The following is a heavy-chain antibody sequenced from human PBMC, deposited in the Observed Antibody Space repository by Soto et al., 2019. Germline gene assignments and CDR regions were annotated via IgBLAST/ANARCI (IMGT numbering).Heavy chain of an antibody. D-gene: IGHD2-15*01. CDR3: ARYCSGGSCYGAVPSEEHPEYYCSCYGMDV. CDR2: IIPIFGTA. CDR1: GGTFSSYA. V-gene: IGHV1-69*01. J-gene: IGHJ6*02. Sequence: QVQLVQSGAEVKKPGSSVKVSCKASGGTFSSYAISWVRQAPGQGLEWMGGIIPIFGTANYAQKFQGRVTITADESTSSAYMELSSVRSEDTAVYYCARYCSGGSCYGAVPSEEHPEYYCSCYGMDVWGQGTTVTVSS.